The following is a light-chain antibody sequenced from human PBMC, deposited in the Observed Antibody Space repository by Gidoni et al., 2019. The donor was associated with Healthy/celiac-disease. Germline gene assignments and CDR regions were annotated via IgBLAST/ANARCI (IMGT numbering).Light chain of an antibody. Sequence: EIVLTQSPATLSLSPGERATLPCRASQSVRSYLAWYQQKPGQAPRLLIYDASNRATGIPARFSGSGSGTDFTLTISSLEPEDVAVYYCQQRSNWPLTFGGGTKVEIK. CDR2: DAS. CDR1: QSVRSY. V-gene: IGKV3-11*01. J-gene: IGKJ4*01. CDR3: QQRSNWPLT.